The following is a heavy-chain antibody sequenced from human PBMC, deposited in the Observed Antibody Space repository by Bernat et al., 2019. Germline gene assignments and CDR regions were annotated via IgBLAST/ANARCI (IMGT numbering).Heavy chain of an antibody. Sequence: EVQLVESGGGLVQPGGSLRLSCAASGFTFSSYWMHWVRQAPGKGLVWVSRINSDGSSTSYADSVKGRFTISRDNAKNTLYLQMNSLRAEDTAVYYCARGGAGYGSGSYYDDAFDIWGQGTMVTVSS. CDR1: GFTFSSYW. CDR3: ARGGAGYGSGSYYDDAFDI. CDR2: INSDGSST. D-gene: IGHD3-10*01. V-gene: IGHV3-74*01. J-gene: IGHJ3*02.